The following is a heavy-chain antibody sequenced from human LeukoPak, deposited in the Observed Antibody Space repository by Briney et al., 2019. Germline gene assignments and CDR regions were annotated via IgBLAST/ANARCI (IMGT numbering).Heavy chain of an antibody. CDR3: ATFNPNQISSFDY. CDR1: GGSISSSSYY. V-gene: IGHV4-39*01. CDR2: IYYSGST. J-gene: IGHJ4*02. Sequence: PSETLSLTCTVSGGSISSSSYYWGWIRQPPGKGLEGIGSIYYSGSTYYNPSLKSRVPISVDKSKNQFSLKLSSVTAADTAVYYCATFNPNQISSFDYWGQGTLVTVSS. D-gene: IGHD1-14*01.